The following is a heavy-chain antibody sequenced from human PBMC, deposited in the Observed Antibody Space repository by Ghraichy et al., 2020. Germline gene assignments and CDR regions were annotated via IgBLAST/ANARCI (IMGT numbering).Heavy chain of an antibody. CDR3: ATKKGIRIAP. CDR2: ITGSGGTT. V-gene: IGHV3-23*01. Sequence: GGSLRLSCAASGFTFSDYPMSWVRQAPGKGPEWVSGITGSGGTTYYADPVKGRFTISRDNSKNMLYLQMNSLRAEDTAVYYCATKKGIRIAPWGQGTLVTVSS. D-gene: IGHD3-3*02. J-gene: IGHJ5*02. CDR1: GFTFSDYP.